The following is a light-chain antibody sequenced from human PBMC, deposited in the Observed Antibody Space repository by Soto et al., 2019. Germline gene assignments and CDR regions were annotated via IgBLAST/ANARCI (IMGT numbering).Light chain of an antibody. J-gene: IGLJ2*01. CDR1: SSNIESNT. Sequence: QSALTQPPSASGTPGQRVTISCSGSSSNIESNTVNWYQQLPGTAPKLVIYSNNQRPSGVPDRFSGSKSGTSASLAISGLQSEDEADYYCVAWDDSLNGYVVFGGGNKVTVL. V-gene: IGLV1-44*01. CDR2: SNN. CDR3: VAWDDSLNGYVV.